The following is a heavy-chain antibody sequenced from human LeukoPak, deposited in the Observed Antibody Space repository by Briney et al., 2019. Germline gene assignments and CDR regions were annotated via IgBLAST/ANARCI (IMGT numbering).Heavy chain of an antibody. J-gene: IGHJ3*02. V-gene: IGHV4-4*07. D-gene: IGHD3-10*01. CDR1: GGSISSYY. CDR2: ICTSGST. Sequence: PSETLSLTCTVSGGSISSYYWSWIRQPAGKGLEWIGRICTSGSTNYNPSLKSRVTMSVDTSKNQFSLKLSSVTAADTAVYYCARVLLWFGELFDAFDIWGQGTMVTVSS. CDR3: ARVLLWFGELFDAFDI.